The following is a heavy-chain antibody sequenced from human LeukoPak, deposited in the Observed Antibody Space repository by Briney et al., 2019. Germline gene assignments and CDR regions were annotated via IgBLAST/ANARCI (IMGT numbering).Heavy chain of an antibody. CDR2: IYYSGTT. Sequence: SETLSLTCAVSGYSISSSNWWGWIRQPPGKGLEWIGYIYYSGTTHYNPSLKSRVTMSVDTSKNQFSLKLSPVTAVDTAVYYCARSVDGGNSPFDYWGQGTLVTVSS. CDR1: GYSISSSNW. J-gene: IGHJ4*02. CDR3: ARSVDGGNSPFDY. D-gene: IGHD4-23*01. V-gene: IGHV4-28*01.